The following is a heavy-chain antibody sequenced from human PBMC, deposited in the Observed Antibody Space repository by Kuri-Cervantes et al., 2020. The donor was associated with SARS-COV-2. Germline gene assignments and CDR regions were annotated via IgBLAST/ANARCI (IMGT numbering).Heavy chain of an antibody. CDR1: GGSITSPTYS. Sequence: SETLSLTCAVSGGSITSPTYSWNWIRQPPGKGLEWMGNIYPSRSTDYNPSLINPVTISLDRSKNQFSLTMTSLTAADTAVYYCARGEGPWGQGILVTVSS. CDR2: IYPSRST. D-gene: IGHD1-26*01. CDR3: ARGEGP. V-gene: IGHV4-30-2*01. J-gene: IGHJ5*02.